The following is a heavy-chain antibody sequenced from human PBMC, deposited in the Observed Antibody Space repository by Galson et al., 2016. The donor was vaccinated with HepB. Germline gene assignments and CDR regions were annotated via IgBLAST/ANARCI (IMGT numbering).Heavy chain of an antibody. CDR2: IHSSGTS. CDR1: GDSISNVGRH. Sequence: SETLSLTCTVSGDSISNVGRHWGWFRQSPEMGLEYIGSIHSSGTSYYNPSLTSRVTVSADMSRNQFFLSLTSVTAADTAIYYCVRLGTAAAGENRRGSVYWSQGTRVTVSS. J-gene: IGHJ4*02. V-gene: IGHV4-39*01. CDR3: VRLGTAAAGENRRGSVY. D-gene: IGHD6-13*01.